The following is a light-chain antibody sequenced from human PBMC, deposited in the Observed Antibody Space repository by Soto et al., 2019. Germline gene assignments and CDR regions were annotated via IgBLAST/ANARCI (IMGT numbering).Light chain of an antibody. Sequence: EIVLTQSPGTLSLSPGERATLSCRASQSVSSSYLAWYQQKPGQAPRLLIYGASSRATGIPDRFSGSGSGTDFTLNISRLEAEDFAVYYCQQYGSSPRVTFGGGTKVEIK. CDR3: QQYGSSPRVT. CDR2: GAS. J-gene: IGKJ4*01. CDR1: QSVSSSY. V-gene: IGKV3-20*01.